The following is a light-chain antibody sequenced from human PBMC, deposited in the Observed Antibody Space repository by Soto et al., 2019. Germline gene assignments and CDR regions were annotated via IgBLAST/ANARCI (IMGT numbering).Light chain of an antibody. Sequence: QSALTQPPSASGTPGQRVTISCSGSSSNIGSHPVNLYQQLPGTAPKLLLYGDNQRPSGVPDLFSASKSGASASLAISGLQSEDEATYYCASWDNTLNGLYVFGAGTKV. CDR2: GDN. V-gene: IGLV1-44*01. CDR3: ASWDNTLNGLYV. J-gene: IGLJ1*01. CDR1: SSNIGSHP.